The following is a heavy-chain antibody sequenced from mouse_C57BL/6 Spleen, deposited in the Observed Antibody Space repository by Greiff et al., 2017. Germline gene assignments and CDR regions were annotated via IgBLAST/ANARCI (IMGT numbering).Heavy chain of an antibody. CDR2: IYPSDSET. Sequence: QVQLQQSGAELVRPGSSVKLSCKASGYTFTSYWMDWVKQRPGQGLEWIGNIYPSDSETHYNQKFKDKATLTVDKSSSTAYMQLSSLTSEDSAVYYCARRGGIYYDYLAWFAYWGQGTLVTVSA. CDR3: ARRGGIYYDYLAWFAY. J-gene: IGHJ3*01. CDR1: GYTFTSYW. D-gene: IGHD2-4*01. V-gene: IGHV1-61*01.